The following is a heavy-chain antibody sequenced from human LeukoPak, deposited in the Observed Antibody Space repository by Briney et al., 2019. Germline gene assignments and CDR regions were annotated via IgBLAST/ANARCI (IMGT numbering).Heavy chain of an antibody. CDR1: GFTFSSYA. CDR2: ISGSGGST. Sequence: RGSLILSCAASGFTFSSYAMSSVRQAPGKGLGLVSAISGSGGSTYDADSVKGRFTISRANSKNTLYLQMNSLTAEDTAVYYCAKVAGSNYYMDVWGKGTTVTVSS. CDR3: AKVAGSNYYMDV. V-gene: IGHV3-23*01. D-gene: IGHD2-15*01. J-gene: IGHJ6*03.